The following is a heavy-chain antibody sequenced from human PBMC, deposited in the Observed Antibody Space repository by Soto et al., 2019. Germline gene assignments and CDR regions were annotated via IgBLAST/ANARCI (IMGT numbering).Heavy chain of an antibody. D-gene: IGHD3-3*01. CDR3: ARVRFWRGYPPKYGMDV. J-gene: IGHJ6*02. Sequence: SQTLSLTCAISGDSVSSNSAAWNWIRQSPSRGLEWLGRTYYRSKWYNDYAVSVKSRITINPDTSKNQFSLQLNSVTPEDTAVYYCARVRFWRGYPPKYGMDVWGQGTTVTVSS. CDR1: GDSVSSNSAA. V-gene: IGHV6-1*01. CDR2: TYYRSKWYN.